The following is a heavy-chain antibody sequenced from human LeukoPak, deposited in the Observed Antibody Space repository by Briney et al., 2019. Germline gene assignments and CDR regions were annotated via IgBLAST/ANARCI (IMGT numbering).Heavy chain of an antibody. D-gene: IGHD6-13*01. CDR3: ATESFQQLTLYFDY. Sequence: PSETLSLTCAVYGGSFSGYYWSWIRQPPGKGLEWIGEINHSGSTNYNPSLKSRVTISVDTSKNQFSLKLSSVAAADTAVYYCATESFQQLTLYFDYWGQGTLVTVSS. J-gene: IGHJ4*02. CDR1: GGSFSGYY. CDR2: INHSGST. V-gene: IGHV4-34*01.